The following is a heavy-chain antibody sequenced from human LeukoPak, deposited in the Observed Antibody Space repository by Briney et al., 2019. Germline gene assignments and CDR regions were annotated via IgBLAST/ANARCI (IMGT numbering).Heavy chain of an antibody. CDR3: ARDPPVPASYSSPI. D-gene: IGHD6-13*01. V-gene: IGHV4-4*08. Sequence: SETLSLTCTVSGGSISGYYWSWIRQPPGKGLEWIGRIYTSGSTNYNPSLKSRVTISVDTSKNQFSLKLSSVTAADTAVYYCARDPPVPASYSSPIWGQGTMVTVSS. CDR1: GGSISGYY. J-gene: IGHJ3*02. CDR2: IYTSGST.